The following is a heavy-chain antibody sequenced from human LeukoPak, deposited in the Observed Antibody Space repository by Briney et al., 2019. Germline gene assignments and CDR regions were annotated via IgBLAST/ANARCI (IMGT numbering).Heavy chain of an antibody. CDR3: ARMGGYSYGLYYFDY. D-gene: IGHD5-18*01. CDR2: ISGSGGDT. J-gene: IGHJ4*02. V-gene: IGHV3-23*01. Sequence: GGSLRLSCAASGFTFSSYAMSWVRQAPGKGLEWVSGISGSGGDTYYADSVKGRFTVSRDNSKNTLFLHMNSLRAEDTAVYYCARMGGYSYGLYYFDYWGQGPLVTVSS. CDR1: GFTFSSYA.